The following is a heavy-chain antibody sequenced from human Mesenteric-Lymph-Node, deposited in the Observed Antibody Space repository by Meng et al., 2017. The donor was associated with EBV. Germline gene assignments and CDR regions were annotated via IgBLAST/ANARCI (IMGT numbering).Heavy chain of an antibody. Sequence: QGQLQQWVAGLLKPSETLSPNCHVYGGSFSGFYWTWIRQSPGRDLEWIGEINPSGFSKYNPSLKSRLTISLDTSKNQVSLTLGSVTAADTAVYYCARIRSIWGTYQNYYFDSWGQGTLVTVSS. CDR2: INPSGFS. CDR1: GGSFSGFY. J-gene: IGHJ4*02. CDR3: ARIRSIWGTYQNYYFDS. V-gene: IGHV4-34*01. D-gene: IGHD3-16*02.